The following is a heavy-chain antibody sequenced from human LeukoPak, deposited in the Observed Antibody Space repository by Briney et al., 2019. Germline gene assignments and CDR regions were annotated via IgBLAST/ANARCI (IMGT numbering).Heavy chain of an antibody. CDR3: ARQYYYDSSGYYGAFDI. CDR1: GGSISSSSYY. J-gene: IGHJ3*02. Sequence: PSETLSLTCTVSGGSISSSSYYWGWIRQPPGKGLEWIGSIYYSGSTYYNPSLKSRVTISVDTSKNQFSLKLSSVTAADTAVYYCARQYYYDSSGYYGAFDIWGQGTMVTVSS. D-gene: IGHD3-22*01. V-gene: IGHV4-39*01. CDR2: IYYSGST.